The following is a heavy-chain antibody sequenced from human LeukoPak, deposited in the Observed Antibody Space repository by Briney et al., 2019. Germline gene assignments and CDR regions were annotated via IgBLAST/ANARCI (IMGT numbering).Heavy chain of an antibody. Sequence: PGGSLRLSCAASGFTFSSYGMHWVRQAPGKGLEWVSAISGSGGSTYYADSVKGRFTISRDNSKNTLYLQMNSLRAEDTAVYYCAKVAVAGTVGNFDYWGQGTLVTVSS. CDR3: AKVAVAGTVGNFDY. CDR2: ISGSGGST. CDR1: GFTFSSYG. D-gene: IGHD6-19*01. V-gene: IGHV3-23*01. J-gene: IGHJ4*02.